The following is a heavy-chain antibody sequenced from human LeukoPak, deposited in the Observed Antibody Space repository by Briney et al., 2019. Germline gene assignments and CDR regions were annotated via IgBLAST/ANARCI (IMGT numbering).Heavy chain of an antibody. V-gene: IGHV4-34*01. D-gene: IGHD1-26*01. CDR1: GGSFSGYY. J-gene: IGHJ4*02. Sequence: SETLSLTCAVYGGSFSGYYWSWIRQPPGKGLEWIGEINHSGSTNYNPSLKSRVTISVDTSKNQFSLKLSSVTAADTAVYYCARGAEWELHLDYWGQGTLVTVSS. CDR2: INHSGST. CDR3: ARGAEWELHLDY.